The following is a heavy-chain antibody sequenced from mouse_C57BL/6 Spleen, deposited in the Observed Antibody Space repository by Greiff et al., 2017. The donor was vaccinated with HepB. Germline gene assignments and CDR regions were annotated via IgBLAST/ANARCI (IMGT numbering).Heavy chain of an antibody. CDR3: ARFYGSSPAWFAY. V-gene: IGHV5-6*01. CDR1: GFTFSSYG. D-gene: IGHD1-1*01. J-gene: IGHJ3*01. CDR2: ISSVGSYT. Sequence: EVKVVESGGDLVKPGGSLKLSCAASGFTFSSYGMSWVRQTPDKRLEWVATISSVGSYTYYPDSVKGRFTIPRDNAKNTLYLQISRLKSEDTAMYYCARFYGSSPAWFAYWGQGTLVTVSA.